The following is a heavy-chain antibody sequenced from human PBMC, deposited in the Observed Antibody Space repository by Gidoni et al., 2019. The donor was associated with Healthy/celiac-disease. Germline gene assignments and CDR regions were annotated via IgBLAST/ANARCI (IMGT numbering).Heavy chain of an antibody. D-gene: IGHD1-26*01. J-gene: IGHJ4*02. Sequence: QVQLQESGPGLVKPSETLSLTCTVSGYSISSGYYWGWIRQPPGKGLEWIGSIYHSGSTYYNPSLKSRVTISVDTSKNQFSLKLSSVTAADTAVYYCARDTGGSYGGGAVDYWGQGTLVTVSS. CDR1: GYSISSGYY. CDR3: ARDTGGSYGGGAVDY. V-gene: IGHV4-38-2*02. CDR2: IYHSGST.